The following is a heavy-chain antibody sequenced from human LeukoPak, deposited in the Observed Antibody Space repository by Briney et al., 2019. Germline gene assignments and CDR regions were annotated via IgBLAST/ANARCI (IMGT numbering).Heavy chain of an antibody. CDR1: GFTFSSHT. CDR2: MSGTGSST. V-gene: IGHV3-23*01. J-gene: IGHJ4*02. D-gene: IGHD3-22*01. Sequence: GGSLRLSCEASGFTFSSHTMSWVRQAPGKGLEWVSDMSGTGSSTFYADTVKGRFTISRDNSNNTLYLQMSSLRAEDTAVYYCAKDQRILVIITTDFDYWGQGTLATVSS. CDR3: AKDQRILVIITTDFDY.